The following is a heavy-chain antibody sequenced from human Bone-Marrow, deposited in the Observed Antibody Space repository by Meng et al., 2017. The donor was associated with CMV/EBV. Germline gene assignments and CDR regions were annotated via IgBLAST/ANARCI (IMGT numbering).Heavy chain of an antibody. CDR2: IYHSGTT. D-gene: IGHD3-3*01. J-gene: IGHJ1*01. CDR3: AGYVVTIFGAVVPEYFQH. Sequence: SETLSLTCAVSGGSINSYYWTWIRQPPGKGLEWIGNIYHSGTTYYNPALRSRVTISLDTHNNQFSLKLSSVTATDTAMYYCAGYVVTIFGAVVPEYFQHWGQGTRVTGSS. CDR1: GGSINSYY. V-gene: IGHV4-59*04.